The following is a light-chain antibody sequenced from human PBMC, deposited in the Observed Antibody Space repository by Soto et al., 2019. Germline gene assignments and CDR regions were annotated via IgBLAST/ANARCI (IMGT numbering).Light chain of an antibody. CDR1: QSVTTW. CDR2: DAS. J-gene: IGKJ1*01. CDR3: QEYNSFSAK. Sequence: DIQMTQSPSTLSASVGDRVTITCRASQSVTTWLAWYQQKPGKVPKLLIYDASRLESGVPSRFSGSGSGTEFILNISSPQPDDFATYYCQEYNSFSAKFGQGTKVEVK. V-gene: IGKV1-5*01.